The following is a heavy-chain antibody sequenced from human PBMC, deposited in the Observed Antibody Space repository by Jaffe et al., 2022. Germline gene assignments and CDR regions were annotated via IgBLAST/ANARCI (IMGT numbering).Heavy chain of an antibody. Sequence: QVQLVQSGAEVKKPGSSVKVSCKASGGTFSNYAISWVRQAPGQGLEWMGGIIPIFGTANYAQKFQGRVTITTDESTSTAYMELSSLRSEDTAVYYCARGSPFGTPRETYYYDSSGYYFDYWGQGTLVTVSS. J-gene: IGHJ4*02. CDR3: ARGSPFGTPRETYYYDSSGYYFDY. V-gene: IGHV1-69*05. CDR1: GGTFSNYA. CDR2: IIPIFGTA. D-gene: IGHD3-22*01.